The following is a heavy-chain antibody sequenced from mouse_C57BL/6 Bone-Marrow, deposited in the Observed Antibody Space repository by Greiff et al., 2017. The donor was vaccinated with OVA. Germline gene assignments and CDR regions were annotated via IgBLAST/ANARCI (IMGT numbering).Heavy chain of an antibody. CDR2: IYPRDGST. J-gene: IGHJ2*01. CDR1: GYTFTSYG. V-gene: IGHV1-81*01. D-gene: IGHD1-1*01. Sequence: QVQLQQSGAELARPGASVKLSCKASGYTFTSYGISWVKQRTGQGLEWIGEIYPRDGSTKYNEKFKGKATLTVDTSSSTAYMELHSLTSEDSAVYFCARSLITTVVRYFDYWGQGTTLTVSS. CDR3: ARSLITTVVRYFDY.